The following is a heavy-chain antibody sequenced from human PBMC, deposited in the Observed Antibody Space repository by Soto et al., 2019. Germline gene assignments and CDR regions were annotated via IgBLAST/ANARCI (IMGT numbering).Heavy chain of an antibody. J-gene: IGHJ5*02. CDR2: INVYNGNT. Sequence: QVQLVQSGGEVKKPGASVKVSCKASGYTFTNYGISWVRQAPGQGLEWMGWINVYNGNTKYAQKVQGRVTMTTDTSTSTAYMELRSLRSDDPSAYYCARGVGSGSYYIKYNWFDPGCQGTLITVSS. D-gene: IGHD3-10*01. V-gene: IGHV1-18*01. CDR1: GYTFTNYG. CDR3: ARGVGSGSYYIKYNWFDP.